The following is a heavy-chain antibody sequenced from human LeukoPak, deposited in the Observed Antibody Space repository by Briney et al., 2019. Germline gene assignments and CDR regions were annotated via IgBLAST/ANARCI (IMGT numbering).Heavy chain of an antibody. J-gene: IGHJ4*02. CDR1: GYTFTGYY. V-gene: IGHV1-2*02. D-gene: IGHD3-22*01. CDR3: ARAYYYDSSGYYSSFDY. Sequence: ASVKVSCKASGYTFTGYYMHWVRQAPGQGLEWMGWINPNSGGTNYAQKFQGRVTMTTDTSTSTAYMELRSLRSDDTAVYYCARAYYYDSSGYYSSFDYWGQGTLVTVSS. CDR2: INPNSGGT.